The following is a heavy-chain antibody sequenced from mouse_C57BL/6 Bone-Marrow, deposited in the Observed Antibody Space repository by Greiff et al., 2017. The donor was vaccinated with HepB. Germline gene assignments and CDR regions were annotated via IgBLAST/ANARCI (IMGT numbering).Heavy chain of an antibody. D-gene: IGHD2-2*01. CDR1: GYTFTSYW. V-gene: IGHV1-59*01. Sequence: QVQLQQPGAELVRPGTSVKLSCKASGYTFTSYWMHWVKQRPGQGLEWIGVIDPSDSYTNYNQKFKGKATLTVDTSSSTADMQLSSRTSEDSAVYYCAQVGMVTTDYWGQGTTLTVSS. CDR2: IDPSDSYT. J-gene: IGHJ2*01. CDR3: AQVGMVTTDY.